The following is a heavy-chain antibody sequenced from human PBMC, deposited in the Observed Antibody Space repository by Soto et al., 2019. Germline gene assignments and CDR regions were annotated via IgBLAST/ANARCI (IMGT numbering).Heavy chain of an antibody. D-gene: IGHD1-7*01. CDR3: ARGFPQNYS. J-gene: IGHJ5*02. V-gene: IGHV1-8*02. CDR2: MNPNSGNT. CDR1: GYTFTSYG. Sequence: ASVKVSCKASGYTFTSYGISWVRQAPGQGLEWMGWMNPNSGNTGYAQKFKGRVTMTRNTSISTAYMELSSLRSEDTAVYYCARGFPQNYSWGQGTLVTVSS.